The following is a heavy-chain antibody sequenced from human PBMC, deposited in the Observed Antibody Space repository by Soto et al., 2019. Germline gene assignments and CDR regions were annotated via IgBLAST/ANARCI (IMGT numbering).Heavy chain of an antibody. CDR3: ASSKGPFDY. D-gene: IGHD3-3*02. CDR1: GFTFSIYS. J-gene: IGHJ4*02. CDR2: ITGSSSTI. V-gene: IGHV3-48*01. Sequence: GGSLRLSCAASGFTFSIYSMNWVRQAPGKGLEWVSYITGSSSTIYYPDSVKGRFTISRDNAKNSLYLQMNSLRAEDTAVYYCASSKGPFDYWGQGTLVTVS.